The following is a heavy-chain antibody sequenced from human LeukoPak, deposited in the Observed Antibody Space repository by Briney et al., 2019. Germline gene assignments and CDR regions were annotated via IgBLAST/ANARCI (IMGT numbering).Heavy chain of an antibody. CDR1: GYSFTSYW. CDR2: IYPGDSDT. Sequence: GESLKISCKGSGYSFTSYWIGWVRQMPGKGLEWMGIIYPGDSDTRYSPSFQGQVTISADKSISTAYLQWSSLKASDTAMYYCARLFERYSPQKAFDPWGQGTLVTVSS. D-gene: IGHD1-14*01. V-gene: IGHV5-51*01. J-gene: IGHJ5*02. CDR3: ARLFERYSPQKAFDP.